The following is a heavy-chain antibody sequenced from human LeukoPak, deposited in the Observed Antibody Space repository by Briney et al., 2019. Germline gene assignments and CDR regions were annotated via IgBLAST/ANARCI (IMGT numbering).Heavy chain of an antibody. J-gene: IGHJ6*03. CDR3: ARGGHSYGNNYYYMDV. V-gene: IGHV1-69*05. Sequence: ASVKVSCKASGGTFSSYAISWVRQAPGQGLGWMGGIIPIFGTANYAQKFQGRVTITTDESTSTAYMELSSLRSEDTAVYYCARGGHSYGNNYYYMDVWGKGTTVTVSS. CDR1: GGTFSSYA. D-gene: IGHD5-18*01. CDR2: IIPIFGTA.